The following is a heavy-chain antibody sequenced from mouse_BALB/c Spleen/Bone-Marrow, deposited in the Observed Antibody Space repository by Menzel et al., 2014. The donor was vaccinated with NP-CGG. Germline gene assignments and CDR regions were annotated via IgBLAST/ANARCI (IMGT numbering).Heavy chain of an antibody. J-gene: IGHJ4*01. CDR3: ARGGLRRGDYAMDY. CDR1: GYTFRSYW. Sequence: QVQLKQSGAELMKPGASVKISCKATGYTFRSYWIEWVKQRPGHGLEWIGEILPGSGSTKYSEKFKGKATSTADTSSNTAYMQLSSLTSEGSAVYYCARGGLRRGDYAMDYWGQGTSVTVSS. CDR2: ILPGSGST. V-gene: IGHV1-9*01. D-gene: IGHD2-2*01.